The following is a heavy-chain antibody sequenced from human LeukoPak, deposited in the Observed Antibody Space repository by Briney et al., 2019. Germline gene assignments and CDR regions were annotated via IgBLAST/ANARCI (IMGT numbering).Heavy chain of an antibody. CDR3: ARDRDDFWSGFHYYFDY. D-gene: IGHD3-3*01. Sequence: GGSLRLSCAASGFTFSSYWMSWVRQAPGKGLEWVAVISYDGSNKYYADSVKGRFTISRDNSKNTLYLQMNSLRAEDTAVYYCARDRDDFWSGFHYYFDYWGQGTLVTVSS. V-gene: IGHV3-30-3*01. CDR2: ISYDGSNK. CDR1: GFTFSSYW. J-gene: IGHJ4*02.